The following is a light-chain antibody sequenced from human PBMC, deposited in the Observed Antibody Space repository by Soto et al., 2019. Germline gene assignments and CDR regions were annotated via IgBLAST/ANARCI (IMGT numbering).Light chain of an antibody. CDR2: KAS. V-gene: IGKV1-5*03. J-gene: IGKJ1*01. CDR3: QQYESYPRT. CDR1: QSINSW. Sequence: DIQMTQSPSTLSASIGDRVTITCRASQSINSWLAWYQQKPRTAPTLLIYKASRLESGVPSRFSGSGSGTEFTLTISSLQSDDFATYYCQQYESYPRTFGQGTKVEIK.